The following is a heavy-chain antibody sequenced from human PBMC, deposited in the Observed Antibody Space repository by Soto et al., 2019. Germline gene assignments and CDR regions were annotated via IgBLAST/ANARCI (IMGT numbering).Heavy chain of an antibody. CDR3: AWSIVVVTALDY. Sequence: ASVKVSCKASGYTFTSYAMHWVRQAPGQRLEWMGWINAGNGNTKYSQKFQGRVTITRDTSASTAYMELSSLRSEDTAVYYCAWSIVVVTALDYWGRGTLVTVSS. D-gene: IGHD2-21*02. V-gene: IGHV1-3*01. CDR2: INAGNGNT. CDR1: GYTFTSYA. J-gene: IGHJ4*02.